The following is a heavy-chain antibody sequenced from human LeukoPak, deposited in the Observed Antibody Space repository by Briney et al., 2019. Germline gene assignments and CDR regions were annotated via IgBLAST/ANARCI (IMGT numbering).Heavy chain of an antibody. Sequence: PSETLSLTCAVYGGSFSGYYWSWIRQPPGKGLEWIGEINHSGSTNYNPSLKSRVTISVDTSKNQFSLKLSSVTAADTAVYYCARLASKYYALDYWGQGTLVTVSS. D-gene: IGHD2-2*01. CDR1: GGSFSGYY. CDR3: ARLASKYYALDY. J-gene: IGHJ4*02. V-gene: IGHV4-34*01. CDR2: INHSGST.